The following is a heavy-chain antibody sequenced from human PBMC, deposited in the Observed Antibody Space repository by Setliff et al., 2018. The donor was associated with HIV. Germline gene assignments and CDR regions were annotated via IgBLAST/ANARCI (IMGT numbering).Heavy chain of an antibody. CDR3: ATNSDTSGYPPPPFDY. CDR1: GASISSSSYY. CDR2: ISYSGST. V-gene: IGHV4-39*01. D-gene: IGHD3-22*01. Sequence: LSLTCTVSGASISSSSYYWGWIRQPPGKGLEWIGSISYSGSTYYNPSLKSRVTISVDTSKNQFSLKLSSVTAADTAVYYCATNSDTSGYPPPPFDYWGQGTLVTVSS. J-gene: IGHJ4*02.